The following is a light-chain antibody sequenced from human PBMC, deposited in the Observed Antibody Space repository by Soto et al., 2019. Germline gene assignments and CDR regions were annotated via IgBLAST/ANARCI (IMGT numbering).Light chain of an antibody. Sequence: EIVLTQSPATLSLSPGERATLSCRASQSVSSYLAWYQQKPGQAPRLLIYDASNRATGIPARFSGSGSGTDITLTISSLQPEDFAVSYCKPRRNGPNSITFGPGTKVDIK. CDR3: KPRRNGPNSIT. J-gene: IGKJ3*01. V-gene: IGKV3-11*01. CDR2: DAS. CDR1: QSVSSY.